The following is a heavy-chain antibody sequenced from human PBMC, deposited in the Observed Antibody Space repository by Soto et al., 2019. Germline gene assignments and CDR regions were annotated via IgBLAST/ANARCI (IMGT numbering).Heavy chain of an antibody. D-gene: IGHD3-22*01. CDR3: ERAHYYDSSGYYPTFDY. CDR1: GYTFTSYD. Sequence: QVQLVQSGAEVKKPGASVKVSCKASGYTFTSYDINWVRQAPGQGLEWMGWMNPNSGNTCYAQKFQGRVTMTRNTSISIAYIALRSLGSEDTAGYYCERAHYYDSSGYYPTFDYWGQGTLVTVSS. J-gene: IGHJ4*02. V-gene: IGHV1-8*01. CDR2: MNPNSGNT.